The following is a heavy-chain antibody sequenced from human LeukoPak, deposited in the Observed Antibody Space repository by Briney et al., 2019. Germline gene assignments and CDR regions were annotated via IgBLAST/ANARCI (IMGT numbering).Heavy chain of an antibody. D-gene: IGHD3-16*01. CDR3: AKDGGLEHPYGMDV. Sequence: PGGSLRLSCAASGFTFSSYAMSWVRQAPGKGLEWVSAISGSGGSTYYADSVKGRFTISRDNSKNTLYLQMNSLGAEDTAVYYCAKDGGLEHPYGMDVWGKGTTVTVSS. V-gene: IGHV3-23*01. CDR1: GFTFSSYA. J-gene: IGHJ6*04. CDR2: ISGSGGST.